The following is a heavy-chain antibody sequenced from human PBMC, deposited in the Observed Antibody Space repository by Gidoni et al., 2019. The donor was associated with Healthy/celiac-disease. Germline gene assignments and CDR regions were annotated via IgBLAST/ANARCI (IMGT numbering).Heavy chain of an antibody. CDR3: ARGRTYYYDSSGYHPRGYFDY. V-gene: IGHV4-34*01. CDR2: INHSGST. J-gene: IGHJ4*02. CDR1: GGSFRGYY. Sequence: QVQLQQWGAGLLKPSEPLSLTCAVYGGSFRGYYWRWIRQPPGKGLEWIGEINHSGSTNYNPSLKSRVTISVDTSKNQFSLKLSSVTAADTAVYYCARGRTYYYDSSGYHPRGYFDYWGQGTLVTVSS. D-gene: IGHD3-22*01.